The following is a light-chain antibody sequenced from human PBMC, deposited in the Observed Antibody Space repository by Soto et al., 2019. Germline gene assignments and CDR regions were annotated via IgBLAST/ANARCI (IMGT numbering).Light chain of an antibody. Sequence: QSVLTQPASVSGSPGQSITISCTGTSSDVGSYNLVSWYQQHPGKAPKLMIYEVSKRPSGVSNRFSGSKSGNTASLTISGLQAEDEADYYCCSYAGSSTLVFGGGTKPPS. CDR2: EVS. CDR3: CSYAGSSTLV. V-gene: IGLV2-23*02. CDR1: SSDVGSYNL. J-gene: IGLJ2*01.